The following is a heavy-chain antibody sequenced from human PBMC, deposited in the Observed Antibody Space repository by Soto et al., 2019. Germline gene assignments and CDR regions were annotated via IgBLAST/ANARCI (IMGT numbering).Heavy chain of an antibody. CDR2: IYYSGST. J-gene: IGHJ5*02. D-gene: IGHD2-8*01. CDR3: ARSPRGGYCTNGVCYKPNNWFDP. CDR1: GGSISSYY. Sequence: PSETLSLTCTVSGGSISSYYWSWIRQPPGKGLEWIGYIYYSGSTNYNPSLKSRVTISVDTSKNQFSLKLSSVTAADTAVYYCARSPRGGYCTNGVCYKPNNWFDPWGQGTLVTVSS. V-gene: IGHV4-59*01.